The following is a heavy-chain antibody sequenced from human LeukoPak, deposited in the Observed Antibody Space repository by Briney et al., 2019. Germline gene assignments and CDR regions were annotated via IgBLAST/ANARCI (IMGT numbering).Heavy chain of an antibody. V-gene: IGHV3-33*01. CDR3: ARDDALGDNALDI. CDR1: GFTFSSYG. D-gene: IGHD3-16*01. Sequence: GGSLRLSCAASGFTFSSYGMHWVRQAPGKGLEWVAVIFNDGSQEKYADAVKSRFTISRDNSKNTLFLKMNSLRAEDTAVYYCARDDALGDNALDIWGQGKMVTVSS. CDR2: IFNDGSQE. J-gene: IGHJ3*02.